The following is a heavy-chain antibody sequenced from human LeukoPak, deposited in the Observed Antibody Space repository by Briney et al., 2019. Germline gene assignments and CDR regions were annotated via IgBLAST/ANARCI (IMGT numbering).Heavy chain of an antibody. CDR2: IYYSGST. CDR3: ARVFRGSDILTGSYYFDY. D-gene: IGHD3-9*01. CDR1: GGSISSSNYY. V-gene: IGHV4-39*07. J-gene: IGHJ4*02. Sequence: SETLSLTCTDSGGSISSSNYYWGWIRQPPGKGLEWIGSIYYSGSTYYNPSLKSRVTISVDTSKNQFSLKLSSVTAADTAVYYCARVFRGSDILTGSYYFDYWGQGTLVTVSS.